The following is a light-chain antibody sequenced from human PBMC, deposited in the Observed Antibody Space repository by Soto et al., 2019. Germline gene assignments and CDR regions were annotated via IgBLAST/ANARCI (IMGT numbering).Light chain of an antibody. V-gene: IGLV2-14*01. CDR2: DVS. Sequence: QSALTQPSSVSGSPGQSITISCTGTSTNIGAYNYVSWYQQHPDKAPKLMIYDVSYRPSGVSNRFSGSKSGNTASLTISGLQAEDEADYYCSSYTSSTTVIFGGGTKLTVL. CDR3: SSYTSSTTVI. CDR1: STNIGAYNY. J-gene: IGLJ2*01.